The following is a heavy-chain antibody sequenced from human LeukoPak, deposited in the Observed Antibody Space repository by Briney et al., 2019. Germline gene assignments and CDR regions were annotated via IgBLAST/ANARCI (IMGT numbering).Heavy chain of an antibody. D-gene: IGHD6-19*01. Sequence: SETLSLTCTVSGYSISSGYYWSWIRQPPGKGLEWIGYIYYSGSTNYNPSLKSRVTISVDTSKNQFSLKLSSVTAADTAVYYCARARRAVAGAPFDYWGQGTLVTVSS. CDR1: GYSISSGYY. J-gene: IGHJ4*02. CDR2: IYYSGST. V-gene: IGHV4-61*01. CDR3: ARARRAVAGAPFDY.